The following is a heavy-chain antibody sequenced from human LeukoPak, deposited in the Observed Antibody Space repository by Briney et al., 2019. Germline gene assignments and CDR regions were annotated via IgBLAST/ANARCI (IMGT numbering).Heavy chain of an antibody. CDR2: ISWDGGST. Sequence: GGSLRLSCAASGFTFSSYEMNWVRQAPGKGLEWVSLISWDGGSTYYADSVKGRFTISRDNSKNSLYLQMNSLRAEDTALYYCAKARSHSSSWYPFYYYYYMDVWGKGTTVTVSS. CDR3: AKARSHSSSWYPFYYYYYMDV. D-gene: IGHD6-13*01. J-gene: IGHJ6*03. V-gene: IGHV3-43D*03. CDR1: GFTFSSYE.